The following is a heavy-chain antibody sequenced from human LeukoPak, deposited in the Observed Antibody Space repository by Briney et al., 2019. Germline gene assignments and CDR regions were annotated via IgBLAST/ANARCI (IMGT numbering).Heavy chain of an antibody. CDR2: IYYSGST. CDR1: GGSISSYY. D-gene: IGHD5-24*01. Sequence: SETLSLTCTVSGGSISSYYWSWIRQPPGEGLEWIGYIYYSGSTNYNPSLKSRVTISVDTSKNQFSLKLSSVTAADTAVYYCARGDIEMATITYDYWGQGTLVTVSS. CDR3: ARGDIEMATITYDY. J-gene: IGHJ4*02. V-gene: IGHV4-59*01.